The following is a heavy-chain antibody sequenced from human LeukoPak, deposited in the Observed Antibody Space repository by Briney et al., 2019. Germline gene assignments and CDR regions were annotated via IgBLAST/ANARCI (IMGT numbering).Heavy chain of an antibody. V-gene: IGHV3-21*01. Sequence: GGPLRLSCAASGFTFSSYSMNWVRQAPGKGLEWVSSISSSSSYIYYADSVKGRFTISRDNAKNSLYLQMNSLRAEDTAVYYCARDASPNDAFDIWGQGTMVTVSS. CDR1: GFTFSSYS. J-gene: IGHJ3*02. CDR2: ISSSSSYI. CDR3: ARDASPNDAFDI.